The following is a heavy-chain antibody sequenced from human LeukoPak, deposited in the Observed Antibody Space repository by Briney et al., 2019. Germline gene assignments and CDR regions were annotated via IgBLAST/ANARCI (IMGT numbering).Heavy chain of an antibody. CDR3: ARAVGPFDY. CDR1: GFTFSTYG. J-gene: IGHJ4*02. CDR2: IWNDGSYK. Sequence: GRSLRLSCAAAGFTFSTYGMHWVREAPGKGLEWVAVIWNDGSYKYYAESVKGRFTISRDNSKGTLYLQMSSVRADDTAVYYCARAVGPFDYWGQGTLVTVSS. V-gene: IGHV3-33*01.